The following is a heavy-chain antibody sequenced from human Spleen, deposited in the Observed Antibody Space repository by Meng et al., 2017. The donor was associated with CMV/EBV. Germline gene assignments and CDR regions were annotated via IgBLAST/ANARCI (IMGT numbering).Heavy chain of an antibody. CDR1: GYTFTGYY. J-gene: IGHJ4*02. CDR2: VNANSGAK. V-gene: IGHV1-2*02. CDR3: ARGYCSGASCYIDD. D-gene: IGHD2-2*02. Sequence: KASGYTFTGYYMNWVRQAPGQGLEWVGWVNANSGAKDYAQKFQGRVTMTRDTSISTAYMELSRLRSDDTAVYYCARGYCSGASCYIDDWGQGTLVTVSS.